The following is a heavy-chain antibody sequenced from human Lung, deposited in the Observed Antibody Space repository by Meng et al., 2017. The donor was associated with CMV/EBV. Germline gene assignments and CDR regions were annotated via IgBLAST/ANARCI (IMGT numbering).Heavy chain of an antibody. V-gene: IGHV3-23*01. CDR2: ISGSGGST. CDR3: AKGIKKGSGSYYPYGMDV. Sequence: GGSLRLXVAASGFTFSSYAMSWVRQAPGKGLEWVSAISGSGGSTYYADPVKGRFTISRDNSKNTLYLQMNSLRAEDTAVYYCAKGIKKGSGSYYPYGMDVWGQGXTVTVSS. D-gene: IGHD3-10*01. J-gene: IGHJ6*02. CDR1: GFTFSSYA.